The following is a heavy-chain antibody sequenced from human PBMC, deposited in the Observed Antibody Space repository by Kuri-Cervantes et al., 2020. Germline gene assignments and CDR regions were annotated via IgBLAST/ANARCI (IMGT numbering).Heavy chain of an antibody. CDR3: ARLRLTVVRAVIVYLEH. Sequence: ASVKVSCKASGYTFTGYYMHWVRQAPGQGLEWMGWINPNSGGTNYAQKFQGRVTMTRDTSISTAYMELSRLRSDDTAVYYCARLRLTVVRAVIVYLEHWGQGTLVTVSS. V-gene: IGHV1-2*02. CDR2: INPNSGGT. J-gene: IGHJ1*01. CDR1: GYTFTGYY. D-gene: IGHD3-10*01.